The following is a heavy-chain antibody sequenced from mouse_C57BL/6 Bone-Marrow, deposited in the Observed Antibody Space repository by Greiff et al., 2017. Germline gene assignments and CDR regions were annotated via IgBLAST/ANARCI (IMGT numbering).Heavy chain of an antibody. Sequence: LVESGPELVKPGASVKLSCKASGYTFTSYDINWVKQRPGPGLEWIGWIYPRDGSPKYNEKFKGKATLTVDTSASTAYMELHSLTSEDAAVYFCARLEFDGSSGDWYFDVWGTGTTVTVSS. J-gene: IGHJ1*03. V-gene: IGHV1-85*01. D-gene: IGHD1-1*01. CDR1: GYTFTSYD. CDR3: ARLEFDGSSGDWYFDV. CDR2: IYPRDGSP.